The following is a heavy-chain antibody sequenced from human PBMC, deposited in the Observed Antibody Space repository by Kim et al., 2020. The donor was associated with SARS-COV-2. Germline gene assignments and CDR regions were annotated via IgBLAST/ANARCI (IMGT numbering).Heavy chain of an antibody. CDR2: IYYSGST. Sequence: SETLSLTCTVSGGSISSSSYYWGWIRQPPGKGLEWIGSIYYSGSTYYNPSLKSRVTISVDTSKNQFSLKLSSVTAADTAVYYCARDRRDYDILTGYYNVGAFDIWGQGTMVTVSS. V-gene: IGHV4-39*07. CDR1: GGSISSSSYY. J-gene: IGHJ3*02. CDR3: ARDRRDYDILTGYYNVGAFDI. D-gene: IGHD3-9*01.